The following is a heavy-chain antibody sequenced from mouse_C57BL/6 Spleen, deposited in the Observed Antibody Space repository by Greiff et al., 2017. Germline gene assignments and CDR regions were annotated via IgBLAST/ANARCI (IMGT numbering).Heavy chain of an antibody. V-gene: IGHV1-69*01. Sequence: QVQLKQPGAELVMPGASVKLSCKASGYTFTSYWMHWVKQRPGQGLEWIGEIDPSDSYTNYNQKFKGKSTLTVDKSSSTAYMQLSSLTSEDSAVYYCARWPWFAYWGQGTLVTVSA. CDR2: IDPSDSYT. J-gene: IGHJ3*01. CDR1: GYTFTSYW. CDR3: ARWPWFAY.